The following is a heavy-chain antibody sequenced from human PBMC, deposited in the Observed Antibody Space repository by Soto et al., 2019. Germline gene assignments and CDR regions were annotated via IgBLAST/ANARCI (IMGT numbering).Heavy chain of an antibody. CDR1: GYTFSSYG. V-gene: IGHV1-18*01. Sequence: QVQLVQSGVEVKKPGASVKVSCKASGYTFSSYGISWVRQAPGQGLEWMGWINGYNGNRNYAQKFKGRVTMTTDTSTSTAYMELRSLRSDDTAVYYCARVQNIREPYFGEDFDYWGQGTLVTVSS. CDR2: INGYNGNR. D-gene: IGHD3-16*01. J-gene: IGHJ4*02. CDR3: ARVQNIREPYFGEDFDY.